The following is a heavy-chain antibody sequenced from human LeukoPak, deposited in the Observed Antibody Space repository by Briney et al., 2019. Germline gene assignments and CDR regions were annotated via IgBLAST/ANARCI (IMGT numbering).Heavy chain of an antibody. CDR3: VKGLDYSSSQMDS. V-gene: IGHV3-64*05. Sequence: GGSPRLSCSASGFTFKSYAMHWVRQAPGKGLEYVSSINTNGANTYYADSVKGRFTISRGNSRNTVYVQMNSLTPEDTAVYYCVKGLDYSSSQMDSWGQGTLVTVSS. D-gene: IGHD6-6*01. CDR2: INTNGANT. J-gene: IGHJ4*02. CDR1: GFTFKSYA.